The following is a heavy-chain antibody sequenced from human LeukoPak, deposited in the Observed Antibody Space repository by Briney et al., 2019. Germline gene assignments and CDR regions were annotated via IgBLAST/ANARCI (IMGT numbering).Heavy chain of an antibody. CDR2: INWIGGST. CDR1: GFIFYDYG. CDR3: ARNYGGYDGTDY. Sequence: GGSLRLSCAASGFIFYDYGMSWVRQGPGKGLEWVSGINWIGGSTGYADSVKGRFTISRDSAKNSLYLQMNSLRVEDTALYYCARNYGGYDGTDYWGQGTLVTVSS. J-gene: IGHJ4*02. V-gene: IGHV3-20*04. D-gene: IGHD5-12*01.